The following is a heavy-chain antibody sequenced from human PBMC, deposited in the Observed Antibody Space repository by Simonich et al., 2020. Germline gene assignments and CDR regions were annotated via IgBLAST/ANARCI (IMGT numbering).Heavy chain of an antibody. Sequence: QVQLVQSGAEVKKPGASVKVSCQASGDTFTSYGISWVRQAPGKGLEWMGWSRAYNDNTNDAQKLQGRVTMTTDTTTSTAYMELRSLRSDDTAVYYCARASRGTWWYYYFDYWGQGTLVTVSS. J-gene: IGHJ4*02. D-gene: IGHD2-15*01. V-gene: IGHV1-18*01. CDR1: GDTFTSYG. CDR2: SRAYNDNT. CDR3: ARASRGTWWYYYFDY.